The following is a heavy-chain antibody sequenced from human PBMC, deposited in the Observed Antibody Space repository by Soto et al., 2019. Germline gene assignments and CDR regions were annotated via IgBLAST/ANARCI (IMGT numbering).Heavy chain of an antibody. CDR2: MNTNSGNT. J-gene: IGHJ4*02. V-gene: IGHV1-8*01. CDR3: ARPLYGDNVDY. Sequence: QVQLVQSGAEVKKPGASVKVSCKASGYTFTSYAITWVRQATGQGLEWMGWMNTNSGNTGYAQKFQGRVTMTRNPSNSTAYMELSSLRSEDTAAYYCARPLYGDNVDYWGQGALVTVSS. CDR1: GYTFTSYA. D-gene: IGHD4-17*01.